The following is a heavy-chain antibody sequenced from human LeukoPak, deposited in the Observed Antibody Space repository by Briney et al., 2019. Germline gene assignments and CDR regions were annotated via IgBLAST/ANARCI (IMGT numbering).Heavy chain of an antibody. V-gene: IGHV1-24*01. D-gene: IGHD6-19*01. CDR2: FGPEDGET. CDR1: GYTLTEFS. J-gene: IGHJ4*02. Sequence: ASVKISCNVSGYTLTEFSMHWVRQAPGKGLEWMGAFGPEDGETIYAQDFQGRVTMTEDTSTGTTYMELSSLRSEDTAVYYCATGSSGSVGYRGQGTLVTVSS. CDR3: ATGSSGSVGY.